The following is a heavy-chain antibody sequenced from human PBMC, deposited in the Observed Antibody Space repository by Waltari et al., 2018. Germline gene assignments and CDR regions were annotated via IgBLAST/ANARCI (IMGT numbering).Heavy chain of an antibody. CDR1: GYSISSGDY. CDR3: ARHPFPGPFDY. CDR2: IYHSGST. Sequence: QVQLQESGPGLVKPSETLSLTCAVSGYSISSGDYWGWIRQPPGKGLEWMGSIYHSGSTYYNPSLKRRVTIPGDTAKNQFYLKLSSVTAADTAVYYCARHPFPGPFDYWGQGTLVTVSS. V-gene: IGHV4-38-2*01. J-gene: IGHJ4*02.